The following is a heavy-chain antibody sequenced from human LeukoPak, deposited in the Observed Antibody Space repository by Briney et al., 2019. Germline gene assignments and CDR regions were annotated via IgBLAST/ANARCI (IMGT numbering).Heavy chain of an antibody. CDR3: ASLGNTYSYGSAYYYYYMDV. CDR2: IYYSGST. V-gene: IGHV4-39*01. CDR1: GGSISSSSYY. J-gene: IGHJ6*03. Sequence: PSETLSLTCTVSGGSISSSSYYWGWIRQPPGKGLEWIGSIYYSGSTYYNPSLRGRVTISVDTSKNQFSLKLSSVTSADTAVYYCASLGNTYSYGSAYYYYYMDVWGKGTTVTVSS. D-gene: IGHD5-18*01.